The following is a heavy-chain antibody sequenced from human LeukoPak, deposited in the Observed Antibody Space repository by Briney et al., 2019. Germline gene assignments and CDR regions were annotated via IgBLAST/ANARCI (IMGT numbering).Heavy chain of an antibody. D-gene: IGHD2-15*01. J-gene: IGHJ1*01. CDR1: GFTFSSYA. CDR2: ISGSGGST. V-gene: IGHV3-23*01. Sequence: GGSLRLSCVASGFTFSSYAMSWVRQAPGKGLEWVSAISGSGGSTYYADSVKGRFTISRDNSKNTLYLQMNSLRAEDTAVYYCAKVFSSLPAEYFQHWGQGTLVTVSS. CDR3: AKVFSSLPAEYFQH.